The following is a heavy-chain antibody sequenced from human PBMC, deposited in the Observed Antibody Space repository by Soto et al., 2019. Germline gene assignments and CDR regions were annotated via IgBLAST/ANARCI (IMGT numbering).Heavy chain of an antibody. D-gene: IGHD6-13*01. Sequence: ASVKVSCKVSGYTLTELSMHWVRQAPGKGLEWMGGFDPEDGETIYAQKFQGRVTMTEDTSTDTAYMELSSLRSEDTAVYYCATDPGQIAAAGPRGGYYYYGMDVRGQGATVTVSS. V-gene: IGHV1-24*01. CDR3: ATDPGQIAAAGPRGGYYYYGMDV. CDR2: FDPEDGET. J-gene: IGHJ6*02. CDR1: GYTLTELS.